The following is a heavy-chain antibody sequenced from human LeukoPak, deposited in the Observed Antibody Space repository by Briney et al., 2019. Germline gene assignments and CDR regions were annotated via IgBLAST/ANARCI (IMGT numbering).Heavy chain of an antibody. CDR2: IIPIFGTA. V-gene: IGHV1-69*13. CDR3: AIELTGSFYFDN. Sequence: SVKVSCKASGGTFSSYAISWVRQAPGQGLEWMGGIIPIFGTANYAQKFRGRVTITADESTSTAYMELSGLTSDDTAVYYCAIELTGSFYFDNWGQGTLVTVSS. J-gene: IGHJ4*02. D-gene: IGHD2-8*02. CDR1: GGTFSSYA.